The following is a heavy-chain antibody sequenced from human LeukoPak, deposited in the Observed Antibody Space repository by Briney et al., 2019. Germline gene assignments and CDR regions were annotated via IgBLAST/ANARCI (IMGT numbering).Heavy chain of an antibody. D-gene: IGHD5-18*01. J-gene: IGHJ4*02. CDR1: GGSISSYY. V-gene: IGHV4-59*01. Sequence: PSETLSLTCTVSGGSISSYYWSWLRQPPGKGLEWIGYIYYSGSTNYNLSLKSRVTISVDTSKNQFSLKLSSVTAADTAVYYCARDNSYGYFDYWGQGTLVTVSS. CDR2: IYYSGST. CDR3: ARDNSYGYFDY.